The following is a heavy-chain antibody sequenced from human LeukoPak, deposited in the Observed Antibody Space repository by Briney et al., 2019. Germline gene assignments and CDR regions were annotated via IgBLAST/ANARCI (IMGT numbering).Heavy chain of an antibody. CDR1: GLTFSSYW. V-gene: IGHV3-74*01. Sequence: GGSLRLSCAASGLTFSSYWMHWVRQAPGKGLVWVSRINSDGSSTSYADSVKGRFTISRDNAKNTLYLQMNSLRAEVTAVYYCARDFDYYGSGSYLYYYYGMDVWGKGTTVTVSS. CDR2: INSDGSST. CDR3: ARDFDYYGSGSYLYYYYGMDV. D-gene: IGHD3-10*01. J-gene: IGHJ6*04.